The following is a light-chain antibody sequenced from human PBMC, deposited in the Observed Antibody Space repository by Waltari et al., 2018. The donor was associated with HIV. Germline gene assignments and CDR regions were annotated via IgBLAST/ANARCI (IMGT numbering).Light chain of an antibody. Sequence: QSVLTQTPSASGTPGQRVIVSCSGSSSNIGSNTVNWYQQLPGAAPRLLIHGLEQRPSGVPDRCSGSKSGASASLAISGLQSEDEADYYCAAWDDSLNAYVFGGGTKVTVL. CDR3: AAWDDSLNAYV. CDR1: SSNIGSNT. J-gene: IGLJ1*01. CDR2: GLE. V-gene: IGLV1-44*01.